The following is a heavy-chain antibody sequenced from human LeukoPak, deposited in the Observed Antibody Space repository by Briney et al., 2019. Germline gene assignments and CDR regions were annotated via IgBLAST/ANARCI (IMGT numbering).Heavy chain of an antibody. CDR3: ARDPSLAVAGIRLFDY. CDR2: ISGYNGNP. V-gene: IGHV1-18*01. D-gene: IGHD6-19*01. J-gene: IGHJ4*02. CDR1: GYTFTNYG. Sequence: GASVKVSCKTSGYTFTNYGISWVRQAPGQGLEWMGWISGYNGNPRYAQKVQGRVTMTTDTSTNTAYMEVNSLRSDDTVIYYCARDPSLAVAGIRLFDYWGQGTLVIVSS.